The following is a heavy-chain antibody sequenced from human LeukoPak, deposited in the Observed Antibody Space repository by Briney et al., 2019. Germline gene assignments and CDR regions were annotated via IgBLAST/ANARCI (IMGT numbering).Heavy chain of an antibody. CDR3: ARGRIAAAGSWFDP. Sequence: ASVKVSCKASGGTFSSYAISWVRQAPGQGLEWMGRIIPIFGIANYAQKFQGRVTITADKFTSTAYMELSSLRSEDTAVYYCARGRIAAAGSWFDPWGQGTLVTVSS. D-gene: IGHD6-13*01. CDR2: IIPIFGIA. V-gene: IGHV1-69*04. J-gene: IGHJ5*02. CDR1: GGTFSSYA.